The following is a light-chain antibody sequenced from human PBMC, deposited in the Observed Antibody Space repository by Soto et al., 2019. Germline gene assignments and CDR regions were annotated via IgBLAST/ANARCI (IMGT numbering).Light chain of an antibody. Sequence: QSALTQPASVFGSPGESITISCTGTSSDVGSYNFVSWYQQHPGKAPKFMIYEVSKRPSGVSNRFSGSKSGNTASLTISGLQAEDEADYYCCSYADSSRVVFGGGTKLPVL. V-gene: IGLV2-23*02. CDR2: EVS. CDR3: CSYADSSRVV. J-gene: IGLJ2*01. CDR1: SSDVGSYNF.